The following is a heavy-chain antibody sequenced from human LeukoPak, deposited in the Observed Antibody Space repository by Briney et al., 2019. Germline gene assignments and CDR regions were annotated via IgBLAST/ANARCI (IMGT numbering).Heavy chain of an antibody. Sequence: GGSLRLSCAASGFTFSSYAMNWVRQAPGKGLEWVSTITGGGLHTYYGVSVKGRFTISRDNSKNTVYLEMNSLRAEDTAFYYCAKGRRSPLNWGQGTLVTVSS. J-gene: IGHJ4*02. CDR3: AKGRRSPLN. D-gene: IGHD4/OR15-4a*01. CDR1: GFTFSSYA. V-gene: IGHV3-23*01. CDR2: ITGGGLHT.